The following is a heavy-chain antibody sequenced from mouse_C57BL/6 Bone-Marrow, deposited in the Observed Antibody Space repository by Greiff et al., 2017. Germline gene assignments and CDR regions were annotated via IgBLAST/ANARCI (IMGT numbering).Heavy chain of an antibody. D-gene: IGHD4-1*01. CDR1: GYAFTNYL. CDR3: ARPNWDALYFDY. Sequence: ESGAELVRPGTSVKVSCKASGYAFTNYLIEWVKQRPGQGLEWIGVINPGSGGTNYNEKFKGKATLTADKSSSTAYMQLSSLTSEDSAVYFCARPNWDALYFDYWGQGTTLTVSS. J-gene: IGHJ2*01. CDR2: INPGSGGT. V-gene: IGHV1-54*01.